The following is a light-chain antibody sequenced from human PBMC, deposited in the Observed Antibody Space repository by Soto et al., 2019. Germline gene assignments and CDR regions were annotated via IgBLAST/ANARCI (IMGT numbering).Light chain of an antibody. CDR2: EVN. V-gene: IGLV2-14*01. CDR3: SSYTRSSTWA. Sequence: QSVLTQPASVSGSPGQSITISCTGTSSDVGSYNYVSWYQQHPGKAPKLMIYEVNNRPSGVSNRFSGSKSGNTASLTISGLQADDEADYYCSSYTRSSTWAFGGGTKL. CDR1: SSDVGSYNY. J-gene: IGLJ3*02.